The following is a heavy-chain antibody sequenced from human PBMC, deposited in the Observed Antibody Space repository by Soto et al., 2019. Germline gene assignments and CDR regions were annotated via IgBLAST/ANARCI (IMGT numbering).Heavy chain of an antibody. CDR1: GGCISSGDYY. Sequence: SETLSLTGTVSGGCISSGDYYWSWIRQPPGKGLEWIGYIYYSGSTYYNPSLKSRVTISVDTSKNQFSLKLSSVTAADTAVYYCARPPSSRGLGPEYYYYGMDVWGQGTTVTSP. D-gene: IGHD3-10*01. CDR3: ARPPSSRGLGPEYYYYGMDV. V-gene: IGHV4-30-4*01. J-gene: IGHJ6*02. CDR2: IYYSGST.